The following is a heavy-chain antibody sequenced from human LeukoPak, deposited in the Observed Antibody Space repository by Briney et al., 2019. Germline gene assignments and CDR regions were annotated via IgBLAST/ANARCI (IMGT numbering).Heavy chain of an antibody. V-gene: IGHV3-74*01. CDR1: GFTFSTYW. CDR2: IKSDGST. Sequence: GGSLRLSCAASGFTFSTYWMNWVRQAPGKGLVWVSRIKSDGSTIYADSVKGRFTISRDNAKNTLYLQMNSLRAEDTAVYYCGRDRNSYYMGVWGKGTTVIVSS. J-gene: IGHJ6*03. CDR3: GRDRNSYYMGV.